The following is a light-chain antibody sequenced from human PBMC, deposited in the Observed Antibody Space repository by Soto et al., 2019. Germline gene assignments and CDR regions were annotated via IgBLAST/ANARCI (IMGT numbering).Light chain of an antibody. CDR3: QQRSNWPT. V-gene: IGKV3-11*01. Sequence: EIVLTPSPATLSLSPGERATLSCRASQSVSRYLAWYQQKPGQAPRLLISDASNRATGIPARFSGSGSGTDFTLTISSLEPEDFALYYCQQRSNWPTFGQGTKGDIK. J-gene: IGKJ1*01. CDR2: DAS. CDR1: QSVSRY.